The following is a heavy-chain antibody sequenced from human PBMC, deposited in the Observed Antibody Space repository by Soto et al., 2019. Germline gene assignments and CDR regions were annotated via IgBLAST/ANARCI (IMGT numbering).Heavy chain of an antibody. D-gene: IGHD6-6*01. V-gene: IGHV1-69*01. CDR1: GGTFSSYA. CDR2: IIPIFGTA. CDR3: ARNEYSATFYYYGMDV. J-gene: IGHJ6*02. Sequence: QVQLVQSGAEVKKPGSSVKVSCKASGGTFSSYAITWVRQAPGQGLEWMGRIIPIFGTANYNQKFQGRVMITADESTSTAYMELSSLRSEETAVYYYARNEYSATFYYYGMDVWGQGTTVTLS.